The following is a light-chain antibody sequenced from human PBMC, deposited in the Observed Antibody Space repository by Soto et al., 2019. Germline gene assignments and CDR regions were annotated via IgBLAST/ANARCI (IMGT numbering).Light chain of an antibody. V-gene: IGKV3-15*01. J-gene: IGKJ4*01. CDR3: QQYNEWPLT. CDR2: HAS. CDR1: QSVSNN. Sequence: EIVMTQSPATLSLSPGERAILSCRAGQSVSNNLVWYQQKPGQAPRLLIYHASTRASGIPARFSGSGSGTDFTLTISSLQSEDFAVYYCQQYNEWPLTFGGGTKVEIK.